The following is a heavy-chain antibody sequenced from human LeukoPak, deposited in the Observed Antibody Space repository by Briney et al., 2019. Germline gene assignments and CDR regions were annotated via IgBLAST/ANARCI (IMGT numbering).Heavy chain of an antibody. D-gene: IGHD3-22*01. CDR3: ARRESSGYYEGDWFDP. Sequence: PSETLSLTCTVSGGSISSYYWSWLRQPPGKGLEWVGYIYYSGSTNYNPSLKSRVTISVDTSKNQFSLKLSSVTAADTAVYYCARRESSGYYEGDWFDPWGQGTLVTVSS. V-gene: IGHV4-59*01. CDR2: IYYSGST. CDR1: GGSISSYY. J-gene: IGHJ5*02.